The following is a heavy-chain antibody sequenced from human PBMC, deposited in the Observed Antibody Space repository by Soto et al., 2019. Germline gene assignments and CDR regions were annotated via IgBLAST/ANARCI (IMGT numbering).Heavy chain of an antibody. D-gene: IGHD3-22*01. CDR2: IIPIFGTA. CDR3: ATTITMIVVATNYYGMDV. J-gene: IGHJ6*02. Sequence: SVKVSCKASGGTFSSYAISWVRQAPGQGLEWMGGIIPIFGTANYAQKFQGRVTITADKSTSTAYMELSSLRSEDTAVYYCATTITMIVVATNYYGMDVWGQGTTVTVYS. V-gene: IGHV1-69*06. CDR1: GGTFSSYA.